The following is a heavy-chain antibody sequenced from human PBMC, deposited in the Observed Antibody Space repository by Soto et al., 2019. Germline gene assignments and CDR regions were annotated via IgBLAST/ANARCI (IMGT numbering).Heavy chain of an antibody. CDR1: GCTFTSYD. CDR2: MNPNSGNT. CDR3: ARDPCTSTSCDFDY. Sequence: ASVKVSCKASGCTFTSYDINWVRQATGQGLEWMGWMNPNSGNTGYAQKFQGRVTMTRNTSISTAYMELSSLRSEDTAVYYCARDPCTSTSCDFDYWGQGTLVTVSS. J-gene: IGHJ4*02. V-gene: IGHV1-8*01. D-gene: IGHD2-2*01.